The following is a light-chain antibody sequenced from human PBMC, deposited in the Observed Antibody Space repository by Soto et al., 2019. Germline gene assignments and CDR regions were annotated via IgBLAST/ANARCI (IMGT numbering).Light chain of an antibody. Sequence: EIVMTQSPATLSVSPGERATLSCRASQSVDSNLAWYQQKPGQAPSLLIFGASTRATGIPARVSGSGSGTDFNLTISSLQSEDFGVYFCQQYDKWPLTFGGGTKVEIK. CDR2: GAS. V-gene: IGKV3D-15*01. J-gene: IGKJ4*01. CDR1: QSVDSN. CDR3: QQYDKWPLT.